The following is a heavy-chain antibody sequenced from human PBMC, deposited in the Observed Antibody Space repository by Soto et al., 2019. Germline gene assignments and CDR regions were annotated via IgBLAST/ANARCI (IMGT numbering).Heavy chain of an antibody. Sequence: QVQLVQSGAEVKKPGASVKVSCKASGYTFTNYDINWVRQAPGQGLEWMGWMDPKSGNTDYAQKFQGRVTITRNTSISTAYLEVSSLSSEDTAVYFCARGRGWRDYWGQGTLFTVSS. CDR3: ARGRGWRDY. J-gene: IGHJ4*02. D-gene: IGHD2-15*01. V-gene: IGHV1-8*01. CDR1: GYTFTNYD. CDR2: MDPKSGNT.